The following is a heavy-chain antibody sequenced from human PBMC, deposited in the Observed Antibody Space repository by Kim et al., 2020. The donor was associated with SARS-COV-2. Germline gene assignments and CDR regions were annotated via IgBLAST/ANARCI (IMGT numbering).Heavy chain of an antibody. D-gene: IGHD1-1*01. Sequence: ISEDGGDKYYVNSVKGRFTIARDTAGNSLYLLMNSLRAEDTAVYYCARGYFGGQGTLVTVSS. J-gene: IGHJ4*02. CDR2: ISEDGGDK. CDR3: ARGYF. V-gene: IGHV3-7*01.